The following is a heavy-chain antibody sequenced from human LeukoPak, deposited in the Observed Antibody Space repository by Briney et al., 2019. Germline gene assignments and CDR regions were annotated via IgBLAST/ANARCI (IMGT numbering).Heavy chain of an antibody. CDR2: ISYDGSNK. CDR1: GFTFSSYA. Sequence: GGSLRLSCAASGFTFSSYAMHWVRQAPGKGLEWVAVISYDGSNKYYADSVKGRFTISRDNSKNTLYLQMNSLRGEDTAVYYCARDSSGYYADAFDIWGQGTMVTVSS. D-gene: IGHD3-22*01. CDR3: ARDSSGYYADAFDI. V-gene: IGHV3-30*04. J-gene: IGHJ3*02.